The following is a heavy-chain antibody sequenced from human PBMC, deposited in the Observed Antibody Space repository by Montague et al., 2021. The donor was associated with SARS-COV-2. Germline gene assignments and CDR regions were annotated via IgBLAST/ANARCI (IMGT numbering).Heavy chain of an antibody. V-gene: IGHV4-4*02. J-gene: IGHJ5*02. CDR2: DHHTGST. D-gene: IGHD7-27*01. Sequence: SETLSLTCAVPGASISSRSWRWFVRHSPGRVLWMVAVDHHTGSTNYTSPLASRVILSVATSNNHFSLELTSVTAADTAVYFCAGGVAGEHWGDGKIRDFSWLDAWGQGILVTVSS. CDR1: GASISSRSW. CDR3: AGGVAGEHWGDGKIRDFSWLDA.